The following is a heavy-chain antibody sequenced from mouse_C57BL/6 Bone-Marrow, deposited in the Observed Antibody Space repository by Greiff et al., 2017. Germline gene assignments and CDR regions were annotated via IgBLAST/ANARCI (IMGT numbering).Heavy chain of an antibody. J-gene: IGHJ4*01. Sequence: VQLVESGPGLVQPSQSLSITCTVSGFSLTSYGVHWVRQSPGKGLEWLGVIWSGGSTDYNAAFISRLSISKDNSKSQVFFKMNSLQADDTAIYYCARRDYDYEDYAMDYWGQGTSVTVSS. CDR3: ARRDYDYEDYAMDY. CDR1: GFSLTSYG. CDR2: IWSGGST. D-gene: IGHD2-4*01. V-gene: IGHV2-2*01.